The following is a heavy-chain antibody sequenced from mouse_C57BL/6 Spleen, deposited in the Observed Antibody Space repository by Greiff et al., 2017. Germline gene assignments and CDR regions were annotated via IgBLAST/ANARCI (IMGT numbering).Heavy chain of an antibody. V-gene: IGHV1-54*01. D-gene: IGHD3-2*02. CDR3: ARSGGSYAMDY. J-gene: IGHJ4*01. CDR2: INPGSGGT. CDR1: GYAFTNYL. Sequence: QVQLQQSGAELVRPGTSVKVSCKASGYAFTNYLIEWVKQRPGQGLEWIGVINPGSGGTNYNEKFKGKATLTADKSSSTAYMQLSSLTSEDSAVYVCARSGGSYAMDYWGQGTSVTVSS.